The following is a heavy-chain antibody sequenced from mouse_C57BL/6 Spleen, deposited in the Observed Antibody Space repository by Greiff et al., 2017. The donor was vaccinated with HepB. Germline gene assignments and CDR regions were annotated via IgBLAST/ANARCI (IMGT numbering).Heavy chain of an antibody. J-gene: IGHJ3*01. V-gene: IGHV1-64*01. CDR1: GYTFTSYW. CDR3: ARGLYGNMAWFAY. D-gene: IGHD2-10*02. Sequence: VQLQQPGAELVKPGASVKLSCKASGYTFTSYWMHWVKQRPGQGLEWIGMIHPNSGSTNYNEKFKSKATLTVDKSSSTAYMQLSSLTSEDSAVYYCARGLYGNMAWFAYWGQGTLVTVSA. CDR2: IHPNSGST.